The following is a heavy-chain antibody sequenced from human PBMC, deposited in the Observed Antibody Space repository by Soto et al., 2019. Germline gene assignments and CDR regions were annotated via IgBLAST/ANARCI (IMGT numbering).Heavy chain of an antibody. Sequence: XETLSLTFAVYGGSFSGYYWSWIRQPPGKGLEWIGEINHSGSTNYNPSLKSRVTISVDTSKNQFSLKLSSVTAADTAVYYCARGLFLAFFSTPFDYWGQGTLVTVSS. J-gene: IGHJ4*02. V-gene: IGHV4-34*01. CDR2: INHSGST. CDR1: GGSFSGYY. CDR3: ARGLFLAFFSTPFDY.